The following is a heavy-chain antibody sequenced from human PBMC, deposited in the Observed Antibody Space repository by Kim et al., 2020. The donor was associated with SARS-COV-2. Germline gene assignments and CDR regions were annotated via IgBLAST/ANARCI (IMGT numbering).Heavy chain of an antibody. J-gene: IGHJ3*02. Sequence: SQTLSLTCAISGDSVSSNSAAWNWIRQSPSRGLEWLGRTYYRSKWYNDYAVSVKSRITINPDTSKNQFSLQLNSVTPEDTAVYYCARADLWFGELSDDAFDIWGQGTMVTVSS. CDR3: ARADLWFGELSDDAFDI. CDR2: TYYRSKWYN. D-gene: IGHD3-10*01. V-gene: IGHV6-1*01. CDR1: GDSVSSNSAA.